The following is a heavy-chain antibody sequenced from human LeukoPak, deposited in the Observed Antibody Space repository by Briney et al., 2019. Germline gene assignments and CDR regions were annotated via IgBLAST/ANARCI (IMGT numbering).Heavy chain of an antibody. D-gene: IGHD6-13*01. CDR2: INYSGRT. Sequence: SGTLSLTCTVSGGSFSSYYWSWIRQPPGKEPQWIGYINYSGRTNYNPSLSSRVTISVDTSKNQFSLKLNSLTAADTAMYYCARVSVIAAAALHFDNWGQGTLVTVSS. V-gene: IGHV4-59*01. CDR3: ARVSVIAAAALHFDN. CDR1: GGSFSSYY. J-gene: IGHJ4*02.